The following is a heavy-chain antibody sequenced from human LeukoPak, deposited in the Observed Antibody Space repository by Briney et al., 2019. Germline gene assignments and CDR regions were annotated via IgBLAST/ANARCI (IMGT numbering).Heavy chain of an antibody. CDR1: GYTFTSYG. Sequence: ASVKVSCKASGYTFTSYGISWVRQAPGQGLEWMGWISAYNGNTNYAQKLQGRVTMTTDTSTSTAYMGLRSLRSDDTAVYYCARVREDGSGSNSFDYWGQGTLVTVSS. CDR3: ARVREDGSGSNSFDY. D-gene: IGHD3-10*01. V-gene: IGHV1-18*04. CDR2: ISAYNGNT. J-gene: IGHJ4*02.